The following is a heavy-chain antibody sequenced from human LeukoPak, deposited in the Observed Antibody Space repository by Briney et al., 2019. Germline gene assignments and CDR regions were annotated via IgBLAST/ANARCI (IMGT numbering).Heavy chain of an antibody. CDR2: ISSSGSTI. V-gene: IGHV3-48*03. Sequence: GGSLRHSCAASEFTFSSYEMNWVRQAPGKGLEWVSSISSSGSTIFYADSVKGRFTISRDNAKNSLYLQMNSLRAEDTALYYCAKDGHDILTGYSFLDYWGQGTLVTVSS. D-gene: IGHD3-9*01. J-gene: IGHJ4*02. CDR3: AKDGHDILTGYSFLDY. CDR1: EFTFSSYE.